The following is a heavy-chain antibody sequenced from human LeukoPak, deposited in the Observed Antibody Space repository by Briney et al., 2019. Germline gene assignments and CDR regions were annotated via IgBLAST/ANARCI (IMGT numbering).Heavy chain of an antibody. CDR3: AKGGTSPLDY. Sequence: GGSLRLSGAASGFTFSSYSMNWVRQAPGKGLEWASFISSSGSYIYYADSVKGRFTISRDNAKNSLYLQMHSPRAEDTAVYDCAKGGTSPLDYWGQGTLVTAPS. J-gene: IGHJ4*02. CDR1: GFTFSSYS. CDR2: ISSSGSYI. V-gene: IGHV3-21*01. D-gene: IGHD1-26*01.